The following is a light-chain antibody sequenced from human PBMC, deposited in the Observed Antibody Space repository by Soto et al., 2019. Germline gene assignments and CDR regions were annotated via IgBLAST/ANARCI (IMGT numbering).Light chain of an antibody. CDR1: SSDVGGYNY. V-gene: IGLV2-8*01. Sequence: QSALTQPPSASGSPGHSVTISCTGTSSDVGGYNYVSWYQQHPGKAPQLMIYEVSRRPSGVPDRVSGSKSGNTASLTVSGLQAEDEADYYCSSYAGSNKLVFGGGTKVTVL. CDR2: EVS. J-gene: IGLJ2*01. CDR3: SSYAGSNKLV.